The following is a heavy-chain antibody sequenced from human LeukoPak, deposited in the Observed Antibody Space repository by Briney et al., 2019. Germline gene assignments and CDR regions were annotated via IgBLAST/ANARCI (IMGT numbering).Heavy chain of an antibody. CDR2: ISSSSSYI. CDR3: ARETPGGGIVDY. CDR1: GFTFSTYS. Sequence: PGGSLRLSCAASGFTFSTYSMNWVRQAPGKGLEWVSYISSSSSYIYYADSVKGRFTISRDNAKNSLYLQMNSLRAEDTAVYYCARETPGGGIVDYWGQGTLVTVSS. J-gene: IGHJ4*02. V-gene: IGHV3-21*04. D-gene: IGHD2-15*01.